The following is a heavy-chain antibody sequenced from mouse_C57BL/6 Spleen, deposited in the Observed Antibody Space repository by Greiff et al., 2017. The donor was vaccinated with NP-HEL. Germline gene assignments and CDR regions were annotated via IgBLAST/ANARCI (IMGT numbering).Heavy chain of an antibody. J-gene: IGHJ4*01. CDR3: ARSWDDYEYDGYAMDY. Sequence: VQLQQSVAELVRPGASVKLSCTASGFNIKNTYMHWVKQRPEQGLEWIGRIDPANGNTKYAPKFQGKATITADTSSNTAYLQRSSLTSEDTANYYRARSWDDYEYDGYAMDYWGQGTSVTVSS. CDR2: IDPANGNT. D-gene: IGHD2-4*01. V-gene: IGHV14-3*01. CDR1: GFNIKNTY.